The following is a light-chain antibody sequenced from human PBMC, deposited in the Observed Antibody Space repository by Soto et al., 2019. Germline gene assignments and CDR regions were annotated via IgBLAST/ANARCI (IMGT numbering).Light chain of an antibody. J-gene: IGKJ1*01. Sequence: DIQMTQSPSSLSASVEDRVIITCRASQSISNNLNWYQQKPGKAPKLLIFAASSLQSGVPSRFSGSRSGPAFTLTISSLQPEDFATYYCQQSYSSPPTFGQGTKVDIK. CDR1: QSISNN. CDR3: QQSYSSPPT. CDR2: AAS. V-gene: IGKV1-39*01.